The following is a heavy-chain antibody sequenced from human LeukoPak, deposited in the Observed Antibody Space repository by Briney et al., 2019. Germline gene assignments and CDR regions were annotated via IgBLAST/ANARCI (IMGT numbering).Heavy chain of an antibody. CDR1: GFTFSDYY. J-gene: IGHJ4*02. CDR2: ISSSGGTI. D-gene: IGHD4-11*01. V-gene: IGHV3-11*01. Sequence: GGSLRLSCAASGFTFSDYYMTWIRQAPGKGLEWVSYISSSGGTIYYADSVKGRFTISRDNAKNSLYLQMNSLRAEDTAVYYCARAPLTRLSSPFFDYWGQGTLVTVSS. CDR3: ARAPLTRLSSPFFDY.